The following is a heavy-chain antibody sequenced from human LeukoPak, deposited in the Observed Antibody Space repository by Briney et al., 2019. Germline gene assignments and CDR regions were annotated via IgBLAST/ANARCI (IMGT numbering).Heavy chain of an antibody. J-gene: IGHJ6*02. D-gene: IGHD5-18*01. CDR1: GYTFTSYG. CDR2: ISAYNGNT. V-gene: IGHV1-18*01. CDR3: ARDGHTAMALSYYYYGMDV. Sequence: ASVKVSCKASGYTFTSYGISWVRQAPGQGLEWVGWISAYNGNTNYAQKLQGRVTMTTDTSTSTAYMELRSLRSDDTAVYYCARDGHTAMALSYYYYGMDVWGQGTTVTVSS.